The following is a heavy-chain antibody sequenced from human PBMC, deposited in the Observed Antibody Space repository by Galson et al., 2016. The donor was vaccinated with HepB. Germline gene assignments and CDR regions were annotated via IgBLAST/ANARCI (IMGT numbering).Heavy chain of an antibody. J-gene: IGHJ6*02. CDR2: IIPNFDTT. V-gene: IGHV1-69*13. Sequence: SVKVSCKASGGNLSNYVLSWVRQAPGQGLEWVGGIIPNFDTTNYAQKFQGRVTITADESTSTAYMELSSLISEDTAVYYCARAVRFLEWNYGMDVWGQGTTVTVSS. D-gene: IGHD3-3*01. CDR3: ARAVRFLEWNYGMDV. CDR1: GGNLSNYV.